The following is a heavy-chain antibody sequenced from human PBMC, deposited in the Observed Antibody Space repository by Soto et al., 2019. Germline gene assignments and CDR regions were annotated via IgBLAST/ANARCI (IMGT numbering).Heavy chain of an antibody. CDR2: IIPLFST. D-gene: IGHD6-19*01. CDR3: ARDPGIAVVGRGTSFEH. Sequence: QVQLVQSGAEVKKPGPSVKVSCKASGDTFRNYAFTWVRQAPGQGLEWMGTIIPLFSTRYAQKFQGRVTMTADESTSTVYMDLSSLKSDDTAVYYCARDPGIAVVGRGTSFEHWGQGTLVTVSS. CDR1: GDTFRNYA. J-gene: IGHJ4*02. V-gene: IGHV1-69*18.